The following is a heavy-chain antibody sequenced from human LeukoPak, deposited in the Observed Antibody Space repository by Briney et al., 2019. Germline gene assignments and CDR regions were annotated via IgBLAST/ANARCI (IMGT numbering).Heavy chain of an antibody. V-gene: IGHV3-9*01. CDR1: GFTFDDYA. J-gene: IGHJ4*02. CDR3: AKVGGSSGWYEVGYYFDY. Sequence: GGSLRLSCAASGFTFDDYAMHWVRQAPGKGLEWVSGISWNSGSIGYADSVKGRFTISRDNAKNSLYLQMNSPRAEDTALYYCAKVGGSSGWYEVGYYFDYWGQGTLVTVSS. D-gene: IGHD6-19*01. CDR2: ISWNSGSI.